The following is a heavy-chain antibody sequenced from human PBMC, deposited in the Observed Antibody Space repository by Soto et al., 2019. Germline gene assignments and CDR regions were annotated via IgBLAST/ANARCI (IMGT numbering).Heavy chain of an antibody. J-gene: IGHJ5*02. D-gene: IGHD6-19*01. Sequence: GGSLRLSCAASGFTFSSYWISWVRQAPGKGLEWVANIKQDGSEKYYVDSVKGRFTISRDNAKNSLYLQMNSLRAEDTAVYYCARYRIAVAPGWFDPWGQGTLVTVSS. CDR1: GFTFSSYW. CDR2: IKQDGSEK. CDR3: ARYRIAVAPGWFDP. V-gene: IGHV3-7*01.